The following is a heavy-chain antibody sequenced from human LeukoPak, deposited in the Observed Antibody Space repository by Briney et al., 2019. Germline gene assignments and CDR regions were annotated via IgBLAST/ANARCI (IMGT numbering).Heavy chain of an antibody. CDR3: AKAHSSTWWAYDY. D-gene: IGHD6-13*01. Sequence: GGSLRLSCAASGFTLSSYAMSWVRQAPGKGLEWVSAITGSGGSTYYADSVKGRFTISRDNSKNTLYLQMNSLRAEDRAVYYCAKAHSSTWWAYDYWGQGTLVTVSS. CDR2: ITGSGGST. V-gene: IGHV3-23*01. J-gene: IGHJ4*02. CDR1: GFTLSSYA.